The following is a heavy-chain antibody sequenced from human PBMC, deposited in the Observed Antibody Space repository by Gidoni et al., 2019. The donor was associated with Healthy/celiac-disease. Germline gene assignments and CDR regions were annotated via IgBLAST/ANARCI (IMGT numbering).Heavy chain of an antibody. CDR3: AKAAAGTLDY. D-gene: IGHD6-13*01. Sequence: EVKLLESGGGLVQPGGSMRLYCAASGFTFSSYAMSWVRKAPGKGLEWVSAISGSGGSTYYADSVKGRFTISRDNSKNTLYLQMNSLRAEDTAVYYCAKAAAGTLDYWGQGTLVTVSS. CDR1: GFTFSSYA. V-gene: IGHV3-23*01. CDR2: ISGSGGST. J-gene: IGHJ4*02.